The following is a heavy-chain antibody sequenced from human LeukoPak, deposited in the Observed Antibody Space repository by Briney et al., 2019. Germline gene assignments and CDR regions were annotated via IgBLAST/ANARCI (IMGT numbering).Heavy chain of an antibody. D-gene: IGHD1/OR15-1a*01. CDR3: ARGGTGGRFRPVYYYMDV. CDR1: GWSFSGYY. V-gene: IGHV4-34*01. Sequence: PSETLSLTCAAYGWSFSGYYLSWIRQPPGKGLEWIGEINHSGSTNYNPSLKSRFIISVDTSKNQFSLKLSSVTAADTAVYYCARGGTGGRFRPVYYYMDVWGKGTTVTVSS. J-gene: IGHJ6*03. CDR2: INHSGST.